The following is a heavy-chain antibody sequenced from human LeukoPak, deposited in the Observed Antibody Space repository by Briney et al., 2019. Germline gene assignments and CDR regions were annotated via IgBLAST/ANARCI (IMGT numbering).Heavy chain of an antibody. CDR2: INHSGST. CDR1: GGSLSGYY. V-gene: IGHV4-34*01. D-gene: IGHD2-21*02. Sequence: PSETLSLTCAVYGGSLSGYYWSWIRQPPGKGLEWIGEINHSGSTNYNPSLKSRVTISVDTSKNQFSLKLNSVTAADTAMYYCARHGDLLSPFQTWGQGTLVTVSS. J-gene: IGHJ5*02. CDR3: ARHGDLLSPFQT.